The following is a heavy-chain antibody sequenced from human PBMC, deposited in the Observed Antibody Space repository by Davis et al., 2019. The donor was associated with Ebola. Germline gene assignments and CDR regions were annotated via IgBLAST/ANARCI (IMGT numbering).Heavy chain of an antibody. Sequence: PGGSLRLSCAASGFTFSSYAMSWVRQAPGKGLEWVSAISGSGGSTYYADSVKGRFTISRDNSKNTLHLQMNSLKTEDTAVYYCAAGFTFDYWGQGTLVTVSS. V-gene: IGHV3-23*01. D-gene: IGHD2-15*01. CDR2: ISGSGGST. J-gene: IGHJ4*02. CDR1: GFTFSSYA. CDR3: AAGFTFDY.